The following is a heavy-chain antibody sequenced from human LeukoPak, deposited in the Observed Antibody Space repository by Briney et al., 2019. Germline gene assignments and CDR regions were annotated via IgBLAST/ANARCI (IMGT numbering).Heavy chain of an antibody. Sequence: TGGSLRLSCAASGFTFGRHSLNWVRQAPGKGLEWVSSISGAGRYIFYADSVKGRFTISRDNAKNSVYLQMNSLRAEDTAVYYCAKDEADYYDSSGFFFDAFDIWGQGTGVTVSS. CDR2: ISGAGRYI. V-gene: IGHV3-21*01. J-gene: IGHJ3*02. CDR1: GFTFGRHS. D-gene: IGHD3-22*01. CDR3: AKDEADYYDSSGFFFDAFDI.